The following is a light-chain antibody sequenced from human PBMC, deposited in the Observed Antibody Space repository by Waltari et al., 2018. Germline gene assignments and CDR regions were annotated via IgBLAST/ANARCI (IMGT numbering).Light chain of an antibody. CDR2: RDM. J-gene: IGLJ2*01. Sequence: SYELTQPLSVSVALGQTARITCGGNNIGSKNVHGYQQKPGQAPVLVLYRDMNRPSGSPERFSGSNSGNTATLTISRAQAGDEADYYCQVWDSSTVVFGGGTKLTVL. CDR3: QVWDSSTVV. V-gene: IGLV3-9*01. CDR1: NIGSKN.